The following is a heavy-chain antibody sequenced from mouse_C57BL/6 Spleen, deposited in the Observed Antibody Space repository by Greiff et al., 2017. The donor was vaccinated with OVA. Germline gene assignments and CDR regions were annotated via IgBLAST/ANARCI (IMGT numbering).Heavy chain of an antibody. V-gene: IGHV1-15*01. CDR1: GYTFTDYE. Sequence: QVQLQQSGAELVRPGASVTLSCKASGYTFTDYEMHWVKQTPVHGLEWIGAIDPETGGTAYNQKFKGKAILTADKSSSTAYMELRSLTSEDSAFYYCTRGTAQARSFDDWGQGTTLTVSS. J-gene: IGHJ2*01. D-gene: IGHD3-2*02. CDR2: IDPETGGT. CDR3: TRGTAQARSFDD.